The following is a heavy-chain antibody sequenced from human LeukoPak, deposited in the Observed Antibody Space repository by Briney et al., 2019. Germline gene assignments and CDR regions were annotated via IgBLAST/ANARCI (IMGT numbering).Heavy chain of an antibody. D-gene: IGHD2-2*01. Sequence: PGGSLRLSCAASGFTVSSNYMSWVRQAPGKGLEWVSAISGSDVSTYYADSVKGRFTISRDNSKSTLYLQMHSLRAEDTAIYYCAKGGCSSTTCLVDYWGQGTLVPVSS. CDR2: ISGSDVST. CDR3: AKGGCSSTTCLVDY. V-gene: IGHV3-23*01. J-gene: IGHJ4*02. CDR1: GFTVSSNY.